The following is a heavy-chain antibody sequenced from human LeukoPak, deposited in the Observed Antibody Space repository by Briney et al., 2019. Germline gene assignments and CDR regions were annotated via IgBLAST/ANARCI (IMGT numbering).Heavy chain of an antibody. CDR3: ARTTDGYCRGRSCYSYYCYVDV. Sequence: SETLSLTCTVCGGSISSSPYYWRWIRQPPGKGLEWIGSIYYSGTTHYNPSLESRVTISVDTSKNQFSLKLSSVTAADTAVYYCARTTDGYCRGRSCYSYYCYVDVWGKGTTVTVSS. CDR2: IYYSGTT. V-gene: IGHV4-39*07. D-gene: IGHD2-15*01. CDR1: GGSISSSPYY. J-gene: IGHJ6*03.